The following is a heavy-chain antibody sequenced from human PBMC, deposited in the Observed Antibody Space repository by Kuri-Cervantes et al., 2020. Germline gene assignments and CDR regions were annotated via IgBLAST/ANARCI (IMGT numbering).Heavy chain of an antibody. D-gene: IGHD4/OR15-4a*01. CDR1: GYSFTSYW. Sequence: GGSLRLSCKGSGYSFTSYWIGWVRQMPGKGLEWMWIIYPGDSDTRYSPSFQGQVTISADKSISTAYLQWSSLKASDTAMYYCARLGANQYYYYYGMDVWGQGTTVTSP. J-gene: IGHJ6*02. V-gene: IGHV5-51*01. CDR2: IYPGDSDT. CDR3: ARLGANQYYYYYGMDV.